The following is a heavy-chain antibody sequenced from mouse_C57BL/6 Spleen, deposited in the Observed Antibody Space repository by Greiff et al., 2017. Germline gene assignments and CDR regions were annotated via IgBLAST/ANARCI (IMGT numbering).Heavy chain of an antibody. CDR3: ARIEGHGYGSSDYYAMDY. Sequence: QVQLKESGPGILQPSQTLSLPCSFSGFSLSTFGMGVGWIRQPSGKGLEWLAHIWWDDDKYYNPALKSRLTISKDTSTNQAFLKIANVDTADTATYYCARIEGHGYGSSDYYAMDYWGQGTSVTVSS. J-gene: IGHJ4*01. CDR2: IWWDDDK. CDR1: GFSLSTFGMG. V-gene: IGHV8-8*01. D-gene: IGHD1-1*01.